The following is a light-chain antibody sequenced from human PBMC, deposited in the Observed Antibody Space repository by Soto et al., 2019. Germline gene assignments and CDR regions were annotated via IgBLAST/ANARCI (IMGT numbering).Light chain of an antibody. CDR3: QQSYNTPWT. CDR2: DAS. J-gene: IGKJ1*01. V-gene: IGKV1-39*01. CDR1: QSISSY. Sequence: DIQMTQSPSSLSASVGDRVTITCRASQSISSYLNWNQQKPGKAPKLLIYDASSLQSVVPSRFSGSGSGPDFTLTISSLQPEDFATFYCQQSYNTPWTFDRGTKVEIK.